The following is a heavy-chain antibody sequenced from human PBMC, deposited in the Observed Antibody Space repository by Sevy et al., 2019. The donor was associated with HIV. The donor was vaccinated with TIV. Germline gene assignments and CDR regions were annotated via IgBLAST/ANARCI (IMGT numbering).Heavy chain of an antibody. J-gene: IGHJ4*02. V-gene: IGHV3-7*01. CDR3: ARGVGLDC. D-gene: IGHD1-26*01. CDR1: GFTFSPYW. CDR2: IRPDGSDK. Sequence: GGSLRLSCAASGFTFSPYWMTWVRQAPGKGREWVANIRPDGSDKYYVDSVKGRFTISRDNAKNSLYLQMNSLRADDTAMYYCARGVGLDCWRQGALVTVSS.